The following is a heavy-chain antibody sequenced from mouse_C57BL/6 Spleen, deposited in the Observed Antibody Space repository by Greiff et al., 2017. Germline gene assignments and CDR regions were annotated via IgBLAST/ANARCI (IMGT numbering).Heavy chain of an antibody. CDR2: INPNNGGT. CDR3: ARSYDYPNAMDY. D-gene: IGHD2-4*01. Sequence: EVQLQQSGPELVKPGASVKISCKASGYTFTDYYMNWVKQTHGKSLEWIGDINPNNGGTSDNQKFKGKATLTVDTSSSTAYMQLSSLTSEDSAVYYCARSYDYPNAMDYWGQGTSVTVSA. CDR1: GYTFTDYY. V-gene: IGHV1-26*01. J-gene: IGHJ4*01.